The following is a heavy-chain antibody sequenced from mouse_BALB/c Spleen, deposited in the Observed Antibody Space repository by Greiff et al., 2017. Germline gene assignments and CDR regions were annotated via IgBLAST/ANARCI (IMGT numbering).Heavy chain of an antibody. CDR2: IYPGNSDT. CDR1: GYTFTSYW. CDR3: TRNDGLWYFDV. D-gene: IGHD1-1*01. Sequence: EVKLVESGTVLARPGASVKMSCKASGYTFTSYWMHWVKQRPGQGLEWIGAIYPGNSDTSYNQKFKGKAKLTAVTSTSTAYMELSSLTNEDSAVYYCTRNDGLWYFDVWGAGTTVTVSS. J-gene: IGHJ1*01. V-gene: IGHV1-5*01.